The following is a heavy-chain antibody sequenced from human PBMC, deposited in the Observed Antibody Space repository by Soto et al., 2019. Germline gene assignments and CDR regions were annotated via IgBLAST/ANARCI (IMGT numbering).Heavy chain of an antibody. Sequence: SETLSLTCTVSGGSISRSSYYWGWIRQPPGKGLEWIGSIYYSGSTNYNPSLKSRVTISTDTSKNQFSLKLSSVTAADTAVYYCARGQGLQGPYYFDYWGQGTLVTVSS. CDR2: IYYSGST. CDR1: GGSISRSSYY. J-gene: IGHJ4*02. D-gene: IGHD4-4*01. V-gene: IGHV4-39*07. CDR3: ARGQGLQGPYYFDY.